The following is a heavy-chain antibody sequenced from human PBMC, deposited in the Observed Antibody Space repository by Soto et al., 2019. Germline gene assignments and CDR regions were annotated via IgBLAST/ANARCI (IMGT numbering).Heavy chain of an antibody. D-gene: IGHD4-17*01. CDR2: IYPGDSDT. V-gene: IGHV5-51*01. CDR3: ARLIYGDYWNWAPPDV. J-gene: IGHJ6*04. Sequence: PGESLKISCKGSGYSFTSYWIGWVRQMPGKGLEWMGIIYPGDSDTRYSPSFQGQVTISADKSISTAYLQWSSLKASDTAMYYCARLIYGDYWNWAPPDVWGKGTTVTVSS. CDR1: GYSFTSYW.